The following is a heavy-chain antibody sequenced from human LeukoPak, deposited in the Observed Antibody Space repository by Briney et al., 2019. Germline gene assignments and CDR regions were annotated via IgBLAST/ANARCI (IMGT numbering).Heavy chain of an antibody. CDR3: ARDSGSYYY. D-gene: IGHD1-26*01. CDR2: ISGSGGST. J-gene: IGHJ4*02. CDR1: GFTLSSYA. V-gene: IGHV3-23*01. Sequence: PGGSLRLSCAASGFTLSSYAMSWVRQAPGKGLEWVSGISGSGGSTYYADSVKGRFTISRDNSKNTLYLQMNSLRVEDTAVYYCARDSGSYYYRGQGTLVTVSS.